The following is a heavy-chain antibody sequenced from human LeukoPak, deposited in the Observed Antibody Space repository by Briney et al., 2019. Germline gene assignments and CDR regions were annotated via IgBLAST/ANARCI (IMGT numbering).Heavy chain of an antibody. CDR1: GFTFSSYA. CDR2: ISGSGGST. V-gene: IGHV3-23*01. J-gene: IGHJ6*02. Sequence: GGSLRLSCAASGFTFSSYAMNWVRQAPGKGLEWVSAISGSGGSTYYADSVKGRFTISRDNSKNTLYLQMNSPGAEDTAVYYCATLVVPAAISRYYYYGMDVWGQGTTVTVSS. D-gene: IGHD2-2*01. CDR3: ATLVVPAAISRYYYYGMDV.